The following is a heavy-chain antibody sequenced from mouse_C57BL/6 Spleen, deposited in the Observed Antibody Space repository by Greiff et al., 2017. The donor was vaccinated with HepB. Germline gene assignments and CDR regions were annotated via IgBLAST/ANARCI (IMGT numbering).Heavy chain of an antibody. V-gene: IGHV5-6*01. CDR2: ISSGGSYT. D-gene: IGHD3-3*01. CDR1: GFTFSSYG. Sequence: EVKLQESGGDLVKPGGSLKLSCAASGFTFSSYGMSWVRQTPDKRLEWVATISSGGSYTYYPDSVKGRFTISRDNAKNTLYLQMSSLKSEDTAMYYCARGRDGYYAMDYWGQGTSVTVSS. CDR3: ARGRDGYYAMDY. J-gene: IGHJ4*01.